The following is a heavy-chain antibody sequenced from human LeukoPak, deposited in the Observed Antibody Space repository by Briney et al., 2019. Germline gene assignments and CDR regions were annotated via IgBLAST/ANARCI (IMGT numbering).Heavy chain of an antibody. D-gene: IGHD5-18*01. J-gene: IGHJ5*02. Sequence: ASVKVSCKASGGTFSSYAISWVRQAPGQGLEWMGGIIPIFGTANYAQKFQGRVTITADESTSTAYMELSSLRSEDTAVYYCARVESVTYNWFDPWGQGTLVTVSS. V-gene: IGHV1-69*13. CDR2: IIPIFGTA. CDR3: ARVESVTYNWFDP. CDR1: GGTFSSYA.